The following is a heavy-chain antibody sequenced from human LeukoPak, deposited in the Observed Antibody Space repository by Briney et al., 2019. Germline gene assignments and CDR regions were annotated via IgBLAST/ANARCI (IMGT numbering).Heavy chain of an antibody. J-gene: IGHJ4*02. V-gene: IGHV4-59*01. CDR3: ARGRIGGPKAPFDY. D-gene: IGHD3-16*01. Sequence: SETLSLTCTVSGGSLSNYYWSWIRQPPGKGLEWIGHICESGSTTYNPSLKSRVTISVDTSKNQFSLTLSSVTAADTAVYYCARGRIGGPKAPFDYWGQGTLVTVSS. CDR1: GGSLSNYY. CDR2: ICESGST.